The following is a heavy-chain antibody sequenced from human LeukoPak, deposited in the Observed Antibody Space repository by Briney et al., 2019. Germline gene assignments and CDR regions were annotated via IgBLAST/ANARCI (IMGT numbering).Heavy chain of an antibody. J-gene: IGHJ3*02. D-gene: IGHD2-15*01. V-gene: IGHV4-4*07. Sequence: PSQTLSLTCTVSRGSTSSYYWSWIRQPAGKGLEWIGRIFTSGSTNYNPSLKSRVTISVDKSKNQFSLKLSSVTAADTAVYYCARDRGPLPGDSFDIWGQGTMVTVSS. CDR3: ARDRGPLPGDSFDI. CDR1: RGSTSSYY. CDR2: IFTSGST.